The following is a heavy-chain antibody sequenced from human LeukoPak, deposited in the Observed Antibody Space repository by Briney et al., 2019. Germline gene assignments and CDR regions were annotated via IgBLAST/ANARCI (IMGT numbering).Heavy chain of an antibody. CDR3: ARGYSGSYIPFDY. CDR1: GFTFRDSV. Sequence: GGSLRLSCAASGFTFRDSVIHWVRQASGKGLEGIGRIRSKTNNYATAFAPSLKGRFTISRDNSKNTLYLQMGSLRAEDMAVYYCARGYSGSYIPFDYWGQGTLVTVSS. J-gene: IGHJ4*02. CDR2: IRSKTNNYAT. V-gene: IGHV3-73*01. D-gene: IGHD1-26*01.